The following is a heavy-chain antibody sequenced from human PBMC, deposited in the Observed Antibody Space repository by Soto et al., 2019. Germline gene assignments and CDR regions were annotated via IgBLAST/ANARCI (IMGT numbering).Heavy chain of an antibody. V-gene: IGHV4-39*01. D-gene: IGHD6-19*01. CDR1: GGSISSSSYY. CDR3: ARQPYSSGWYWFDP. J-gene: IGHJ5*02. CDR2: IYYSGST. Sequence: QLQLQESGPGLVKPSETLSLTCTVSGGSISSSSYYWGWIRQPPGKGLEWIGSIYYSGSTYYNPSLKSRVTISVDTSKNQFSLKLSSVTAADTAVYYCARQPYSSGWYWFDPWGQGTLVTVSS.